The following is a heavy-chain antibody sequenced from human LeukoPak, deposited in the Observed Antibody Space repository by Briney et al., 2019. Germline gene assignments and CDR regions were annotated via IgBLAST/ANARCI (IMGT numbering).Heavy chain of an antibody. Sequence: GGSLRLSCAASGFTFSSYEMNWVRQAPGKGLEWVSYISSSGSTIYYADSVKGRFTISRDNAKNSLYLQMNSLRAEDTAVYYCARDARAGKYYYYYGMDVWGKGTTVTVSS. CDR1: GFTFSSYE. CDR3: ARDARAGKYYYYYGMDV. CDR2: ISSSGSTI. V-gene: IGHV3-48*03. J-gene: IGHJ6*04. D-gene: IGHD3-10*01.